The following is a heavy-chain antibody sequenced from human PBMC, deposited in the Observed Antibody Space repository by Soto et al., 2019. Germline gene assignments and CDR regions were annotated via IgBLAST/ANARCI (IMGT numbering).Heavy chain of an antibody. CDR3: AKVEGAEYFQH. Sequence: QVQLVESGGGVVQPGRSLRLSCAASGFTFSSSGMHWVRQAPGKGLEWVAVISYDGSNKYYTDSVKGRFTISRDNSKNTLYLQMNSLRAEDTAVYYCAKVEGAEYFQHWGQGTLVTVSS. J-gene: IGHJ1*01. CDR2: ISYDGSNK. V-gene: IGHV3-30*18. CDR1: GFTFSSSG.